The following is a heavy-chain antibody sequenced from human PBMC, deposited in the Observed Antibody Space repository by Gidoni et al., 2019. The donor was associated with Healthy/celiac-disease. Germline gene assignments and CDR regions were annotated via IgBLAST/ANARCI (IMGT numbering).Heavy chain of an antibody. CDR1: GFTFSSYG. V-gene: IGHV3-30*18. D-gene: IGHD4-17*01. CDR2: ISYDGSNK. CDR3: AKDGVDGDYVSMGNYYYYYMDV. J-gene: IGHJ6*03. Sequence: QVQRVESGGGVVQPGRSLRLSCAASGFTFSSYGMHWVRQAPGKGLEWVAVISYDGSNKYYADSVKGRFTISRDNSKNTLYLQMNSLRAEDTAVYYCAKDGVDGDYVSMGNYYYYYMDVWGKGTTVTVSS.